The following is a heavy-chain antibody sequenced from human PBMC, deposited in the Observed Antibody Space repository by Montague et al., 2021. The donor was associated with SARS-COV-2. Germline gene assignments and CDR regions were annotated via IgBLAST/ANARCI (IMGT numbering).Heavy chain of an antibody. CDR1: GDSISSYY. D-gene: IGHD6-13*01. Sequence: SETLSLTCSVSGDSISSYYWTWIRQPPGKGLEWIGYIFYNGDTNYNPSLKSRVSISVDTSKNQFSLKLIAVTAADTAVYFCATHRQHHNHWGQGAMVAVSS. CDR3: ATHRQHHNH. CDR2: IFYNGDT. V-gene: IGHV4-59*08. J-gene: IGHJ5*02.